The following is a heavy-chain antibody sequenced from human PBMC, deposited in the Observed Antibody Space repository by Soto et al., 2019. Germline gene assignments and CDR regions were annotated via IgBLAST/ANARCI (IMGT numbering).Heavy chain of an antibody. Sequence: ASVKVCCKASGYTFTSYGISWVRQAPGQGLQWMGWISTYDGNTNYAHNLHGRVTMTTDTSTSTAYMELRRLTSDDTAVYYCARTYCSSTTCPRDRFDYWGQGSLVTVSS. J-gene: IGHJ4*02. V-gene: IGHV1-18*01. D-gene: IGHD2-2*01. CDR1: GYTFTSYG. CDR3: ARTYCSSTTCPRDRFDY. CDR2: ISTYDGNT.